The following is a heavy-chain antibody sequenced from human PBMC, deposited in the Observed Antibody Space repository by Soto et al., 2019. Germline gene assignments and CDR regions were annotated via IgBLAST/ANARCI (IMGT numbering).Heavy chain of an antibody. Sequence: ASVKVSCKASGFTFTSSAMQWVRQARGQRLEWIGWIVVGSGNTNYAQKFQERVTITRDMSTSTAYMELSSLRSEDTAVYYCAAEAYSSSWFDYYYYYGMDVWGQGTTVTVSS. J-gene: IGHJ6*02. CDR2: IVVGSGNT. CDR1: GFTFTSSA. D-gene: IGHD6-13*01. V-gene: IGHV1-58*02. CDR3: AAEAYSSSWFDYYYYYGMDV.